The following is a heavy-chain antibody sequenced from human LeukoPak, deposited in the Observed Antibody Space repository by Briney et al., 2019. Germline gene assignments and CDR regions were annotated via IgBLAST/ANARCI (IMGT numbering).Heavy chain of an antibody. D-gene: IGHD6-19*01. Sequence: PSETLSLTCTVSGGSISSYYWSWIRQPAGKGLEWIGRIYTSGSTNYNPSLKSRVTMSVDTSKNQFSLKLSSVTAADTAVYYCARAAKSSGWYGYYFDYWGQGTLVTVSS. V-gene: IGHV4-4*07. J-gene: IGHJ4*02. CDR2: IYTSGST. CDR3: ARAAKSSGWYGYYFDY. CDR1: GGSISSYY.